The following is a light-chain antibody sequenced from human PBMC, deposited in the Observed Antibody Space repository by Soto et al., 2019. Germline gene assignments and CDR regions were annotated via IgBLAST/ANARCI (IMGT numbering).Light chain of an antibody. Sequence: EIVLTQSPGTLSLSPGDRATLSCRASQSVSSSYLAWYQQKPGQAPRLLIYGASSRATGITDRFSGSGSGTDFTLTISRLEPEDFAVYYCHQYCSSPWTFGQGTKVEIK. CDR1: QSVSSSY. J-gene: IGKJ1*01. CDR3: HQYCSSPWT. V-gene: IGKV3-20*01. CDR2: GAS.